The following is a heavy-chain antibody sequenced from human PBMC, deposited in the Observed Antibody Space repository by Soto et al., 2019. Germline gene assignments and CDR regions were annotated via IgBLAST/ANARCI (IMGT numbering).Heavy chain of an antibody. D-gene: IGHD3-10*01. V-gene: IGHV5-10-1*01. CDR3: ARPNHYYGSGSMTDY. Sequence: PGESLKISCKGSGYSFTSYWISWVRQMPGKGLEWMGRIDPSDSYTNYSPSFQGLVTISADKSISTAYLQWSSLKASDTAMYYCARPNHYYGSGSMTDYWGQGTLVTVSS. CDR1: GYSFTSYW. J-gene: IGHJ4*02. CDR2: IDPSDSYT.